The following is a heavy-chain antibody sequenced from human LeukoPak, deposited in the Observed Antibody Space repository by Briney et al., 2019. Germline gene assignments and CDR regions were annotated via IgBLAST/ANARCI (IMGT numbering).Heavy chain of an antibody. V-gene: IGHV1-69*06. CDR3: ARATQGYCSGGSCYEYYFDY. CDR1: GGTFSSYA. Sequence: ASVEVSCKASGGTFSSYAISWVRQAPGQGLEWMGGIIPIFGTANYALKFQGRVTITADKSTSTAYMELSSLRSEDTAVYYCARATQGYCSGGSCYEYYFDYWGQGTLVTVSS. J-gene: IGHJ4*02. CDR2: IIPIFGTA. D-gene: IGHD2-15*01.